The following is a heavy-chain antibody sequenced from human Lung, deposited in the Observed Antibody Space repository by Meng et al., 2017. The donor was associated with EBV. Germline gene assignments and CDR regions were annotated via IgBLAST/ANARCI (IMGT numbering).Heavy chain of an antibody. Sequence: EVQLVESGXXLXKPGGXXRXXXXPSGFTFSSYSMNWVRQAPGKGLEWVSSISSSSSYIYYADSVKGRFTISRDNAKNSLYLQMNSLRAEDTAVYYCARDPDGYGDYVEDYWGQGTMGTVSS. CDR1: GFTFSSYS. D-gene: IGHD4-17*01. V-gene: IGHV3-21*01. CDR3: ARDPDGYGDYVEDY. CDR2: ISSSSSYI. J-gene: IGHJ4*02.